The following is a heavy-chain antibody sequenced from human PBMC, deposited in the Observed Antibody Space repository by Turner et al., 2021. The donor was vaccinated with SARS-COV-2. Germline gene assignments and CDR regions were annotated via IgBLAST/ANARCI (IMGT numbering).Heavy chain of an antibody. D-gene: IGHD3-22*01. CDR3: ASYYYDSSGYDYAFDY. CDR2: IYYSGST. Sequence: QVQLQESGPGLVKPSETLSPTCTVSGGSISSYYWSWIRQPPGKGLEWIGYIYYSGSTNYNPSLKSRVTISVDTSKNQCYLKLSSVTAADTAVYYCASYYYDSSGYDYAFDYWGQGTLVTVSS. J-gene: IGHJ4*02. V-gene: IGHV4-59*01. CDR1: GGSISSYY.